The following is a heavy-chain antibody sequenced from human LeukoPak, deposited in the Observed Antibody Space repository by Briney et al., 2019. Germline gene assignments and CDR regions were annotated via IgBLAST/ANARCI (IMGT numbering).Heavy chain of an antibody. CDR2: ISSSSSYI. V-gene: IGHV3-21*04. Sequence: PGGSLRLSCAASGFTFSTYSMNWVRQAPGKGLEWVSSISSSSSYIYYADSVKGRFTISRDNSKNTLYLQMNSLRAEDTAVYYCAKDRNSVGSSYNYWGQGTLVTVSS. J-gene: IGHJ4*02. D-gene: IGHD6-6*01. CDR3: AKDRNSVGSSYNY. CDR1: GFTFSTYS.